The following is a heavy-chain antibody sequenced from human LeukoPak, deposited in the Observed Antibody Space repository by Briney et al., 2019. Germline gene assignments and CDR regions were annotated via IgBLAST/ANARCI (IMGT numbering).Heavy chain of an antibody. D-gene: IGHD5-18*01. CDR3: ARDLGGGYGYFDY. V-gene: IGHV3-23*01. J-gene: IGHJ4*02. CDR1: GFTFTTSA. Sequence: PGGSLRLSCATSGFTFTTSAMSWVRQPPGKGLEWVSAITESGGRTYYADSVQGRFTIPRDISKSTLYLQMNSLRAEDTAIFYCARDLGGGYGYFDYWGQGVLVTVSS. CDR2: ITESGGRT.